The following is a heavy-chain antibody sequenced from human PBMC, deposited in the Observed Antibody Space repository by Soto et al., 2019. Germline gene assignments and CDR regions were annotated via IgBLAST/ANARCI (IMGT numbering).Heavy chain of an antibody. D-gene: IGHD4-17*01. Sequence: QVQLVQSGAEVKKPGASVKVSCKASGYTFTSYRISWVRQPPGQGLEWMGWSSAYKGNTNDAHKLQGRVTMTTASSKRIAYMEMRSLRSDDTAVYYCARDHDYVSSDYWGQGTLVTVSS. CDR3: ARDHDYVSSDY. CDR1: GYTFTSYR. J-gene: IGHJ4*02. V-gene: IGHV1-18*01. CDR2: SSAYKGNT.